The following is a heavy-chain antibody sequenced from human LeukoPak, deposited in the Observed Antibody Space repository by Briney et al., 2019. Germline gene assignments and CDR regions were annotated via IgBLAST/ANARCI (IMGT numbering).Heavy chain of an antibody. V-gene: IGHV4-34*01. J-gene: IGHJ4*02. CDR3: ARGLNYYGSGSYYKG. CDR2: INHSGST. Sequence: SETLSLTCAVYGGSFSGYYWSWIRQPPGKGLEWIGEINHSGSTNYNPSLTSRVTISVDTSKNQFSLKLSSVTAADTAVYYCARGLNYYGSGSYYKGWGQGTLVTVSS. D-gene: IGHD3-10*01. CDR1: GGSFSGYY.